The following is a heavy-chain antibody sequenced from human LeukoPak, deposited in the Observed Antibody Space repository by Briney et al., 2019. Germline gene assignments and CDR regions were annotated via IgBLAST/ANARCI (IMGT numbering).Heavy chain of an antibody. CDR2: TSYDGSNK. D-gene: IGHD2-2*01. V-gene: IGHV3-30*18. CDR1: GFTFSSYG. CDR3: AKDYSGVYCSSTSCYFFDY. J-gene: IGHJ4*02. Sequence: GGSLRLSCAASGFTFSSYGMHWVRQAPGKGLEWVAVTSYDGSNKYYADSVKGRFTISRDNSKNTLYLQMNSLRAEDTAVYYCAKDYSGVYCSSTSCYFFDYWGQGTLVTVSS.